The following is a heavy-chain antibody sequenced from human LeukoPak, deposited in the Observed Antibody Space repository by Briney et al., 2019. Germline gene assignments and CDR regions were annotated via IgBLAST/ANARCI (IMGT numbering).Heavy chain of an antibody. J-gene: IGHJ4*02. D-gene: IGHD3-10*01. CDR3: ARAVAYYGSGSWVD. CDR1: GGSISSYY. Sequence: PSETLSLTCTVSGGSISSYYWSWIRPPPGKGLEWIGYIYYSGSTNYNPSLNSRVTISVDTSKTRFSLKLSSVTAADTAVYYCARAVAYYGSGSWVDWGQGTLVTVSS. CDR2: IYYSGST. V-gene: IGHV4-59*01.